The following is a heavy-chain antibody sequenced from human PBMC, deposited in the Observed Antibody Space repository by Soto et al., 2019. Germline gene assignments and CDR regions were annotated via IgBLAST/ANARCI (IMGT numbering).Heavy chain of an antibody. V-gene: IGHV3-66*01. CDR3: AKDSDDVDTAMVPFDY. D-gene: IGHD5-18*01. J-gene: IGHJ4*02. Sequence: EVQLVESGGGLVQPGGSLRLSCAASGFTVSSNYMSWVRQAPGKGLEWVSVIYSGGSTYYADSVKGRFTISRDNSKNTLYLQMNSLRAEDTAVYYCAKDSDDVDTAMVPFDYWGQGTLVTVSS. CDR2: IYSGGST. CDR1: GFTVSSNY.